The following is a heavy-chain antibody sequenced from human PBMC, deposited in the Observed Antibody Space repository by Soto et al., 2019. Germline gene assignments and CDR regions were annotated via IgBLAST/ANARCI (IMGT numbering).Heavy chain of an antibody. CDR2: IYHSGST. V-gene: IGHV4-30-2*01. CDR1: DGSISSGGYC. Sequence: SETLSLTCTVSDGSISSGGYCWSWIRQPPGKGLEWIGYIYHSGSTYYNPSLKSRITISIDRSKNQLSLKLSSVTAADTAVYYCARGMTTVTTLEYWGQGTLVTVSS. D-gene: IGHD4-4*01. CDR3: ARGMTTVTTLEY. J-gene: IGHJ4*02.